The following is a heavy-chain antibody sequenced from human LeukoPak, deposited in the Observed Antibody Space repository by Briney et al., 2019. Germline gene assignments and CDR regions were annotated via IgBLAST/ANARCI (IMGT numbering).Heavy chain of an antibody. CDR2: IIPIFGTA. Sequence: SVKVSCKASGGTFSSYAISWVRQAPGQGLEWMGGIIPIFGTANYAQKFQGRVTITADESTSIAYMELSSLRSEDTAVYYCARGEGYDFWSGYYMLDYWGQGTLVTVSS. J-gene: IGHJ4*02. V-gene: IGHV1-69*13. CDR3: ARGEGYDFWSGYYMLDY. CDR1: GGTFSSYA. D-gene: IGHD3-3*01.